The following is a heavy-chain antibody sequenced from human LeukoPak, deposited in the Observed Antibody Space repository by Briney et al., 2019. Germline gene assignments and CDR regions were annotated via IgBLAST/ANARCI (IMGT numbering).Heavy chain of an antibody. J-gene: IGHJ3*02. Sequence: PVKVSCKASGGTFSSYAISWVRQAPGQGLEWMGGIIPIFGTANYAQKFQGRVTITADESTSTAYMELSSLRSEDTAVYYCARSAEGGSDQEAFDIWGQGKMVTVSS. V-gene: IGHV1-69*01. CDR3: ARSAEGGSDQEAFDI. D-gene: IGHD3-10*01. CDR1: GGTFSSYA. CDR2: IIPIFGTA.